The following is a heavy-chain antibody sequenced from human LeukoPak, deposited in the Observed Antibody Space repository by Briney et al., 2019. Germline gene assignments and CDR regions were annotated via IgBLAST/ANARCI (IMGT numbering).Heavy chain of an antibody. J-gene: IGHJ4*02. CDR1: GVTVSSNY. Sequence: PGGSLRLSCAASGVTVSSNYISWVRQAPGKGLEWISVIFTGSKTYYADSVKGRFTLSRDNSKNTVYLEMNSLRAEDTAVYYCARQAGAGLDFWRGYPEGYFDYWGQGTLVTVSS. CDR3: ARQAGAGLDFWRGYPEGYFDY. CDR2: IFTGSKT. D-gene: IGHD3-3*01. V-gene: IGHV3-53*01.